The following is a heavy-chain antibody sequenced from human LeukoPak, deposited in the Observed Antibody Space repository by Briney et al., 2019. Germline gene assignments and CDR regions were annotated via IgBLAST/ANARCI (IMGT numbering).Heavy chain of an antibody. CDR2: INPNSGGT. CDR1: GYTFTGYY. D-gene: IGHD2-15*01. J-gene: IGHJ6*02. V-gene: IGHV1-2*02. Sequence: GASVKVSCKASGYTFTGYYMHWVRQAPGQGLEWMGWINPNSGGTNYAQKFQGRVTMTRDTSISTAYMELSRLRSEDTAVYYCARGRAATPYYYYYGMDVWGQGTTVTVSS. CDR3: ARGRAATPYYYYYGMDV.